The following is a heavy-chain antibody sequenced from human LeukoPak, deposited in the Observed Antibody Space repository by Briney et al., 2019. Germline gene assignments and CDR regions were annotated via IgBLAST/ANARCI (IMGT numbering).Heavy chain of an antibody. CDR1: GDSISSYY. J-gene: IGHJ4*02. CDR3: ARASYSYDINGWVPFDY. D-gene: IGHD3-22*01. CDR2: IYYSGRT. V-gene: IGHV4-59*08. Sequence: PSETLSLTCTVSGDSISSYYWSWIRQPPGKGLEWIGYIYYSGRTNYNPSLKSRVTISVDTSKNHFSLRLSSVTAADTAVYYCARASYSYDINGWVPFDYWGQGTLVTVSS.